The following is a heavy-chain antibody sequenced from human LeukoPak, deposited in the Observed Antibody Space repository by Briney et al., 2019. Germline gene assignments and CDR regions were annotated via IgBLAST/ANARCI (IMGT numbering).Heavy chain of an antibody. V-gene: IGHV4-59*01. J-gene: IGHJ6*03. D-gene: IGHD2-2*01. CDR1: GGSISSYY. CDR3: ARVPAAPYYYYMDV. Sequence: SETLSLTCTVSGGSISSYYWSWIRQPPGKGLEWIGYIYYSGSTNYNPSLKSRVTISVDTSKNQFSLKLSSVTAADTAVYYCARVPAAPYYYYMDVWGKGTTVTVSS. CDR2: IYYSGST.